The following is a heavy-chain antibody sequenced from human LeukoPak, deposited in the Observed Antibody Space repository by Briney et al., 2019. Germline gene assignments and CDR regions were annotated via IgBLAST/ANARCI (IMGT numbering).Heavy chain of an antibody. D-gene: IGHD4-17*01. Sequence: TGGSLRLSCAASGFIFRTCAMHWVRQAPGKGLEWVAVISFDGSNQYYADSVKGRFTISRENSKNTLYLQMNSLKTEDTAVYYCARPMSTVTGPLDYWGQGTLVSVSS. CDR3: ARPMSTVTGPLDY. J-gene: IGHJ4*02. CDR1: GFIFRTCA. CDR2: ISFDGSNQ. V-gene: IGHV3-30*04.